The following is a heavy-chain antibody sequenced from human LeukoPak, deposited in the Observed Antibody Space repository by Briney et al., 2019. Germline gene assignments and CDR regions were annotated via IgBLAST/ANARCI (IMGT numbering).Heavy chain of an antibody. Sequence: ASVKVSCKVSGYTLTELSMHWVRQAPGKGLEWMGGFDPEDGETIYAQKFQGRVTMTEDTSTDTAYMELSSLRSEDTAVYYCATVRYGYEPFDYWGQGTLVTVSS. V-gene: IGHV1-24*01. CDR2: FDPEDGET. J-gene: IGHJ4*02. D-gene: IGHD5-18*01. CDR1: GYTLTELS. CDR3: ATVRYGYEPFDY.